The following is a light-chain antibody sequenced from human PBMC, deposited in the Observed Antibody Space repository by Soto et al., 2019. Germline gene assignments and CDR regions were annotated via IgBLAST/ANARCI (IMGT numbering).Light chain of an antibody. CDR3: QQYTGPPTT. Sequence: EIVLTQSPGTLSFSPGERATLSCRTSHSVSSSFLAWYQHKPGQAPRLLIYGASTRAAGIPDRFSGSGSGTDFTLTITRLEPEDSAVYFCQQYTGPPTTFGQGTRLEIK. J-gene: IGKJ5*01. CDR2: GAS. V-gene: IGKV3-20*01. CDR1: HSVSSSF.